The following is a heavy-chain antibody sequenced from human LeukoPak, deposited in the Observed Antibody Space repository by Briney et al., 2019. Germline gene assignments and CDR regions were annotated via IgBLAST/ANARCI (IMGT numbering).Heavy chain of an antibody. CDR3: ARTGVVRGVIPNTPPGLSLIDY. Sequence: SETLSLTCTVSGGSISSGGYYWSWIRQPPGKGLEWIGYIYHSGSTYYNPSLKSRVTISVDRSKNQFSLKLSSVTAADTAVYYCARTGVVRGVIPNTPPGLSLIDYWDQGTLVTVSS. CDR1: GGSISSGGYY. J-gene: IGHJ4*02. CDR2: IYHSGST. V-gene: IGHV4-30-2*01. D-gene: IGHD3-10*01.